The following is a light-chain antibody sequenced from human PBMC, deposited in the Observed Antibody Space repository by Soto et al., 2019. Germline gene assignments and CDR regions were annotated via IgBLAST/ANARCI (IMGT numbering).Light chain of an antibody. V-gene: IGKV3-11*01. Sequence: EIVLTQSPATLSLSPGERATLSCRASQSVSSYLAWYQQKPGRAPRLLIYDASTRATGIPARFSGSGSGTDFTLTINSLEPEDFAVYYCQQRRDWPHTFGQGTKLEIK. J-gene: IGKJ2*01. CDR3: QQRRDWPHT. CDR1: QSVSSY. CDR2: DAS.